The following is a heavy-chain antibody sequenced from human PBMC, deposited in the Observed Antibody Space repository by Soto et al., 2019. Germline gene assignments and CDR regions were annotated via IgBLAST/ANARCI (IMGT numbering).Heavy chain of an antibody. D-gene: IGHD1-1*01. CDR1: GLIFSDVW. Sequence: PGGSLRLSCETSGLIFSDVWMTWVRQAPGKGLEWVGRIKSKPEDGTIDYAAPVKGRFTIPRDDSKKTLYLQMKSLKPDDTGVYYCTTSNLGVDYWGPGTQVTVSS. V-gene: IGHV3-15*01. CDR2: IKSKPEDGTI. J-gene: IGHJ4*02. CDR3: TTSNLGVDY.